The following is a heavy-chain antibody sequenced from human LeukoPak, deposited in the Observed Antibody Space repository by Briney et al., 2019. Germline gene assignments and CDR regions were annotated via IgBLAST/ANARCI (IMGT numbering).Heavy chain of an antibody. CDR1: GFNFSTYA. V-gene: IGHV3-21*01. CDR2: ISSTSSSI. D-gene: IGHD5-18*01. CDR3: AREHSDTAMVADYYYMDV. J-gene: IGHJ6*03. Sequence: GGSLRLSCAASGFNFSTYAIHWARQAPGTGLEWVSSISSTSSSITYADSVKGRFTISRDNANNSMYLQMDSLRAEDTAVYYCAREHSDTAMVADYYYMDVWGKGTTVTVSS.